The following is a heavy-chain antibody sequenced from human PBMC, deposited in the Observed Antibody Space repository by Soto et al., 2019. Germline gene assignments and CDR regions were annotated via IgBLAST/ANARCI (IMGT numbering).Heavy chain of an antibody. J-gene: IGHJ6*02. Sequence: VQLVQSGAEVKKPGASVKVSCKASGYTFTRSGISWVRQAPGQAAEWMGWISSYNGDTNYAQTFQGRVTMTTDTSTSTDYMEQRSLRSDDTAVYYCARVGVAPYYYCGMDVWGQGTPVTVSS. CDR2: ISSYNGDT. CDR3: ARVGVAPYYYCGMDV. D-gene: IGHD5-12*01. CDR1: GYTFTRSG. V-gene: IGHV1-18*01.